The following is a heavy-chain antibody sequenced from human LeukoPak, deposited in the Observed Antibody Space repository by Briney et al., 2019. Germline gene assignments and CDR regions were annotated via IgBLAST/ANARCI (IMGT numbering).Heavy chain of an antibody. CDR3: AREAATTRPALDY. D-gene: IGHD5-24*01. V-gene: IGHV4-39*07. J-gene: IGHJ4*02. CDR1: GGSISSSSYY. CDR2: IYYSGST. Sequence: PSETLSLTCTVSGGSISSSSYYWGWIRQPPGKGLEWIGSIYYSGSTYYNPSLKSRVTISVDTSKNQFSLKLSSVTAADTAVYYCAREAATTRPALDYWGQGTLVTVSS.